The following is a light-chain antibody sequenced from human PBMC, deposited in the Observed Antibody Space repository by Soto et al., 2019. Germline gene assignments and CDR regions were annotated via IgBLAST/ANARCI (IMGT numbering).Light chain of an antibody. CDR3: SSYTISSTYVV. V-gene: IGLV2-14*01. Sequence: QSALPQPASVSGSPGQSITISCTGTSSDVGGYNYVSWYQQHPGKAPKLMIYDVSNRPSGVSNRFSGSKSGNTASLTISGLQAEDEADYYGSSYTISSTYVVFGGGTKLTVL. CDR2: DVS. CDR1: SSDVGGYNY. J-gene: IGLJ2*01.